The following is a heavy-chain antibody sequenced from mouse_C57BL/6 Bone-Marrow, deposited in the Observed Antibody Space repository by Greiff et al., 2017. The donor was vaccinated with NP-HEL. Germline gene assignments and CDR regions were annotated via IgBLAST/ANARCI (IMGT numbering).Heavy chain of an antibody. D-gene: IGHD1-1*01. CDR1: GFNIKNTY. V-gene: IGHV14-3*01. Sequence: VQLKESVAELVRPGASVKLSCTASGFNIKNTYMHWVKQRPEQGLEWIGRIDPANGNTKYAPKFQGKATITADTSSNTAYLQLSSLTSEDTAIYYCARRYYGSSHGYYFDYWGQGTTLTVSS. CDR3: ARRYYGSSHGYYFDY. CDR2: IDPANGNT. J-gene: IGHJ2*01.